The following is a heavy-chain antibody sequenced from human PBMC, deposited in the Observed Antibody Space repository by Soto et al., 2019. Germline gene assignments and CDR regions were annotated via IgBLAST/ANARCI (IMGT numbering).Heavy chain of an antibody. CDR1: GYTFTSYD. D-gene: IGHD5-18*01. CDR2: MNPNSGNT. J-gene: IGHJ6*02. CDR3: AREARDSYGRRYYDGMDV. Sequence: QVQLVQSGAEVKKPGASVKVSCKASGYTFTSYDINWVRQATGQGLEWMGWMNPNSGNTGYAQKFQGRVTMTRNTSISTAYMELSSLRSEDTAVYYCAREARDSYGRRYYDGMDVWGQGTTVTVSS. V-gene: IGHV1-8*01.